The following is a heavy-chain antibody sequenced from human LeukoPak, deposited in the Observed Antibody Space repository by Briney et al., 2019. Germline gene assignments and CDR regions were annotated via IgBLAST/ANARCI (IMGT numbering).Heavy chain of an antibody. J-gene: IGHJ4*02. Sequence: GGSLRLSCAASGFTFSSYAMHWGRQAPGKGLEWGAVISYDGSNKYYADSVKGRFTISRDNSKNTLYLQMNSLRAEDTAVYYCARSITDYGGNSYFDYWGQGTLVTVSS. CDR1: GFTFSSYA. D-gene: IGHD4-23*01. CDR3: ARSITDYGGNSYFDY. CDR2: ISYDGSNK. V-gene: IGHV3-30*04.